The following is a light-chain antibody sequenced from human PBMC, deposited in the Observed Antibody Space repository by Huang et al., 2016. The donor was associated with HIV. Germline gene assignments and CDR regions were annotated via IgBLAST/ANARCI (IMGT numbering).Light chain of an antibody. CDR3: QQYNNRPLIT. V-gene: IGKV3-15*01. J-gene: IGKJ3*01. CDR2: GAS. Sequence: EIGMTQSPATLSVSPGESATLSCRASQNITTNLVWYHQKVGQAPRLLIYGASTRATDVPARFSGSGSGTEFTLTISSLQSEDFGIYYCQQYNNRPLITFGPGTKVD. CDR1: QNITTN.